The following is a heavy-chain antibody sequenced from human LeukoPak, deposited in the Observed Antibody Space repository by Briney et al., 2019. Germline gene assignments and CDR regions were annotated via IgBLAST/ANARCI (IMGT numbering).Heavy chain of an antibody. J-gene: IGHJ4*02. V-gene: IGHV3-53*01. D-gene: IGHD3-10*01. CDR1: GFIFRNYW. CDR3: ARGGYDSGSYYKGPLYYFDY. CDR2: IYSGGAT. Sequence: GGSLRVSCAASGFIFRNYWMSWVRQAPGKGLEWVSVIYSGGATYYTDSVKGRFTISRDNSKNTLYLQMNSLRAEDTAVYYCARGGYDSGSYYKGPLYYFDYWGQGTLVTVSS.